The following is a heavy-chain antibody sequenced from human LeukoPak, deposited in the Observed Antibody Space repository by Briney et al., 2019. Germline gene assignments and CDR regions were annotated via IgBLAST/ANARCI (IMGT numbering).Heavy chain of an antibody. J-gene: IGHJ3*02. CDR3: ARIYYDSSGYPGAAFDI. V-gene: IGHV4-59*12. CDR1: GGSISSYY. CDR2: IYYSGST. Sequence: PSETLSLTCTVSGGSISSYYWSWIRQPPGKGLEWIGYIYYSGSTNYNPSLKSRVTISVDTSKNQFSLKLSSVTAADTAVYYCARIYYDSSGYPGAAFDIWGQGTMVTVSS. D-gene: IGHD3-22*01.